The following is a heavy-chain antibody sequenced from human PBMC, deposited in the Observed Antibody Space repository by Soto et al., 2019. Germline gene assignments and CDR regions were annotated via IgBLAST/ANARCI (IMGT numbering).Heavy chain of an antibody. J-gene: IGHJ5*02. D-gene: IGHD1-26*01. CDR1: GGSISSYY. V-gene: IGHV4-59*01. CDR2: IYYSGST. Sequence: SETLSLTCTVSGGSISSYYWSWIRQPPGKGLEWIGYIYYSGSTNYNPSLKSRVTISVDTSKNQFSLKLSSVTAADTAVYYCARYLDRGWEDWFDPWGQGTLVTVSS. CDR3: ARYLDRGWEDWFDP.